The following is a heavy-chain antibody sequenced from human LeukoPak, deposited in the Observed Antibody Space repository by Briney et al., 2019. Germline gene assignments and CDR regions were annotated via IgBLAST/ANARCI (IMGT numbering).Heavy chain of an antibody. CDR3: ARVPYRSLAAAGTYDY. J-gene: IGHJ4*02. V-gene: IGHV4-34*01. Sequence: SETLSLTCTVSGGSLRSTYYWSWIRQPPGKGLEWIGEINHSGSTNYHPSLKSRVTISVDTSKNQFSLKLSSVTAADTAVYYCARVPYRSLAAAGTYDYWGQGTLVTVSS. CDR1: GGSLRSTYY. D-gene: IGHD6-13*01. CDR2: INHSGST.